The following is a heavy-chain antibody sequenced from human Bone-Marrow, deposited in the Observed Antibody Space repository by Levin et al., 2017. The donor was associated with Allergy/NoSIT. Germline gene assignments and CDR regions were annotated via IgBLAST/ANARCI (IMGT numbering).Heavy chain of an antibody. D-gene: IGHD3-22*01. V-gene: IGHV3-30*18. CDR1: GFTFSSYG. CDR3: AKERGGYYYDY. CDR2: ISYDGSNK. J-gene: IGHJ4*02. Sequence: GGSLRLSCAASGFTFSSYGMHWVRQAPGKGLEWVAVISYDGSNKYYADSVKGRFTISRDNSKNTLYLQMNSLRAEDTAVYYCAKERGGYYYDYWGQGTLVTVSS.